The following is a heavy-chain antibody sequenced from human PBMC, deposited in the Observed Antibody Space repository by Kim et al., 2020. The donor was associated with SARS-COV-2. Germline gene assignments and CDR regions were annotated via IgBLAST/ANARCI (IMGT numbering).Heavy chain of an antibody. V-gene: IGHV1-46*01. CDR2: GTA. J-gene: IGHJ4*02. Sequence: GTANYAEKFGGRITMTRDTSTSTVYMGLTGLRSDDTAVYYCARDSGSSSDFWGQGTLVTVSS. D-gene: IGHD1-26*01. CDR3: ARDSGSSSDF.